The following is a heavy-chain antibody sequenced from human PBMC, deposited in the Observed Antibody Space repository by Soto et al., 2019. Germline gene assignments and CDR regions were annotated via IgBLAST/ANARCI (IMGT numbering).Heavy chain of an antibody. V-gene: IGHV4-4*07. CDR2: IDTSGTT. CDR3: ARGPRGYVYYHGMDV. D-gene: IGHD3-10*01. Sequence: SETLSLTCTVSGGSISSYYVSWIRQSAGKGLEWIGRIDTSGTTNYNPSLKSRVTMSVDESKNHFSLNLSSVTAADTAVYYCARGPRGYVYYHGMDVWGQGTTVTVSS. CDR1: GGSISSYY. J-gene: IGHJ6*02.